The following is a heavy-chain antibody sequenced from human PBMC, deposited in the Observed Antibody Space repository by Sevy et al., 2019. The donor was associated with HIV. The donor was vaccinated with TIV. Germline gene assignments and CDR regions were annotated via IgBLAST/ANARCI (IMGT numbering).Heavy chain of an antibody. J-gene: IGHJ4*02. V-gene: IGHV3-49*03. CDR3: TRGYYYDSSGYSDY. D-gene: IGHD3-22*01. CDR2: IRSKDYGGTT. CDR1: GFTFGAYA. Sequence: GGSLRLSCTGSGFTFGAYAMSWFRQAPGMGLEWVGFIRSKDYGGTTEYAASVKGRFTISRDDSKSIADLQMNSLKTEYTAVYYCTRGYYYDSSGYSDYWGQGTLVTVSS.